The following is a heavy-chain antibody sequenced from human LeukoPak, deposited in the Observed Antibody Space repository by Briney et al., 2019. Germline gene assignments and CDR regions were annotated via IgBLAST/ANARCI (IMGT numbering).Heavy chain of an antibody. V-gene: IGHV4-38-2*01. D-gene: IGHD2-2*01. CDR3: ARIHCTSTSCSHRGIDY. CDR1: GYSISSGYY. Sequence: SETLSLTCAVSGYSISSGYYWGWIRQPPGMGLEWIAEISHSGSTNYNPSLRSRVTISVDTSKNQFSLKLSSVTAADTAVYYCARIHCTSTSCSHRGIDYWGQGTLVTVSS. J-gene: IGHJ4*02. CDR2: ISHSGST.